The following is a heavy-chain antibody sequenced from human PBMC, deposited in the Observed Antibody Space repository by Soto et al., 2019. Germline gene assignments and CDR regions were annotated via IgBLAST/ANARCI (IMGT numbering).Heavy chain of an antibody. CDR1: GFTFSNAW. Sequence: PGGSLRLSCAASGFTFSNAWMSWVRQAPGKGLEWVGRIKSKTDGGTTDYAAPVKGRFTISRDDSKNTLYLQMNSLKTEDTAVYYCTPPQGYCSGGSCYADAFDIWGQGTMVTVSS. CDR2: IKSKTDGGTT. CDR3: TPPQGYCSGGSCYADAFDI. J-gene: IGHJ3*02. D-gene: IGHD2-15*01. V-gene: IGHV3-15*01.